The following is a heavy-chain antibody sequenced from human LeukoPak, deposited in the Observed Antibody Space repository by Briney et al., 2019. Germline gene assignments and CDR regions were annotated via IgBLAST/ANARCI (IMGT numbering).Heavy chain of an antibody. CDR3: VKGACSSGCSGNY. CDR2: ITDNYNT. Sequence: GGSLRLSCAASGIMVIVSAMYCVRQAPGKGLECVAVITDNYNTYYTDSLRGRFTVSRDNSKKTLYLRVITLCADDTALYHCVKGACSSGCSGNYWGPGTRVIVSS. D-gene: IGHD3-22*01. J-gene: IGHJ4*02. V-gene: IGHV3-23*01. CDR1: GIMVIVSA.